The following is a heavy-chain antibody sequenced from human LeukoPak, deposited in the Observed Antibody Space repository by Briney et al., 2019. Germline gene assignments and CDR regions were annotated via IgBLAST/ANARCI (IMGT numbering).Heavy chain of an antibody. J-gene: IGHJ4*02. V-gene: IGHV3-23*01. CDR2: ISGSGGST. CDR3: AKLSPRGSEVAVITSFDY. CDR1: GFTFSSYA. D-gene: IGHD3-22*01. Sequence: GGSLRLSCAASGFTFSSYAMSGVRQAPGKGVEWGSAISGSGGSTYYADSVKGRFTISRDNSKNTLYLQMNSLRAGDTAVYYFAKLSPRGSEVAVITSFDYWGQGSLVTVSS.